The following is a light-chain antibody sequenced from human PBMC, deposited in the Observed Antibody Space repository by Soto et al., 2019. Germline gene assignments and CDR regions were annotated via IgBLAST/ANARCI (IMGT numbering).Light chain of an antibody. CDR2: EVS. CDR1: SSDVGSYDR. Sequence: QSVLNQPPSVSGSPGQSVTISCTGTSSDVGSYDRVSWYQQSPGTAPKVIIYEVSNRPSGVPDRFSGSKSGNTASLTISGLQAEDEADYYCSSHTNISPLFGGGTKLTVL. V-gene: IGLV2-18*02. J-gene: IGLJ2*01. CDR3: SSHTNISPL.